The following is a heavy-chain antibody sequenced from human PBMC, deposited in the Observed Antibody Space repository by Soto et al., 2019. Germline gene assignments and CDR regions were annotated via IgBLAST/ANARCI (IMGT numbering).Heavy chain of an antibody. D-gene: IGHD3-10*01. CDR1: GGSFSGYY. V-gene: IGHV4-34*01. J-gene: IGHJ4*02. Sequence: PSETLSLTCAVXGGSFSGYYWTWIRQPPGTGLEWIGEINHSGSTNYNPSLKSRVTISVDTSKNQFSLKLTSVTAADTAVYYCAIPGNYGSGSYLYYLDYWGQGTLVTVSS. CDR3: AIPGNYGSGSYLYYLDY. CDR2: INHSGST.